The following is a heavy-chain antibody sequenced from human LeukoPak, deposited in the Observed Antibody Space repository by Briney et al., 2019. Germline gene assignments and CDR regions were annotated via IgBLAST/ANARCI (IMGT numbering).Heavy chain of an antibody. CDR1: GFTFSTYN. J-gene: IGHJ6*03. CDR3: ARDPYSGGYGDYYYYYMDL. CDR2: ITSSSSYI. D-gene: IGHD1-26*01. Sequence: PGGSLRLSCAASGFTFSTYNMNWVRQAPGKGLEWVSSITSSSSYIYYADSVKGRFTISRDNAKNSLYLQMNSLRAEDTAVYYCARDPYSGGYGDYYYYYMDLWGQGTTVTISS. V-gene: IGHV3-21*01.